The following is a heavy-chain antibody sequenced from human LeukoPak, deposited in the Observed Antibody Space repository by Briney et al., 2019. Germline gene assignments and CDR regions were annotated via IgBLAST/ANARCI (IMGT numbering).Heavy chain of an antibody. D-gene: IGHD2-2*01. CDR2: IWNDGSKK. J-gene: IGHJ4*02. V-gene: IGHV3-33*06. CDR3: AKDRNIVIIPAAIEGFDY. CDR1: GFPFSSYG. Sequence: GGSLRLSCAASGFPFSSYGMHWVRQAPGKGLEWVAVIWNDGSKKLYADSVKGRFTVSRDNHKNAVFLQMNTLRVDDTAVYYCAKDRNIVIIPAAIEGFDYWGLGTLVTVAS.